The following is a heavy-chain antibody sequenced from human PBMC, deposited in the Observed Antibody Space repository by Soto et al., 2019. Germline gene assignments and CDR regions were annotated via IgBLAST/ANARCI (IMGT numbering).Heavy chain of an antibody. V-gene: IGHV1-8*01. J-gene: IGHJ6*02. D-gene: IGHD3-10*01. CDR2: MNPNSGNT. CDR3: ARGRYLVTMVRGVMGGMDV. Sequence: QVQLVQSGAEVKKPGASVKVSCKASGYTFTSYDINWVRQATGQGLEWMGWMNPNSGNTGYAQKFQGRVTMTRNTSISTAYMELSSLRSEDTAVYYCARGRYLVTMVRGVMGGMDVWGQGTTVTVSS. CDR1: GYTFTSYD.